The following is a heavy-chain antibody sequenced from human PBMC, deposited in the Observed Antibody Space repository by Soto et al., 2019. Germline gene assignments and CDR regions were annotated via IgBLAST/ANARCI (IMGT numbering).Heavy chain of an antibody. CDR1: GGTFSSYA. CDR2: IIPILGTA. V-gene: IGHV1-69*12. J-gene: IGHJ6*02. CDR3: ARPPSHHYYYGMDV. Sequence: QVQLVQSGAEVEKPGSSVKVSCKASGGTFSSYAITWVRQAPGQGLGWMGGIIPILGTANYAQKFQGRVTITADESTSTAYMELSSLRSEDTAVYYCARPPSHHYYYGMDVWGQGTTVTVSS.